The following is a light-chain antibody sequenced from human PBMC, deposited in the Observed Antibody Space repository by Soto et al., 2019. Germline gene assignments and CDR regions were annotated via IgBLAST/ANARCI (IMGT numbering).Light chain of an antibody. J-gene: IGKJ1*01. Sequence: DIQMTQSPSSLSTSVGDRVTITCRASQAISIYLAWYQQKPVKVPKLLIYAASTLQSGVPSRFSGSGSGTDFTLTISSLQPEDVATYYGQKYNSAPPTFGQGTKVDIK. CDR1: QAISIY. CDR2: AAS. V-gene: IGKV1-27*01. CDR3: QKYNSAPPT.